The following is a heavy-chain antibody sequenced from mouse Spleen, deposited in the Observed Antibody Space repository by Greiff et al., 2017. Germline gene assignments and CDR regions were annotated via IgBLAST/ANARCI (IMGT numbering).Heavy chain of an antibody. J-gene: IGHJ3*01. Sequence: VKLMESGAELVRPGTSVKVSCKASGYAFTNYLIEWVKQRPGQGLEWIGVINPGSGGTNYNEKFKGKATLTADKSSSTAYMQLSSLTSEDSAVYFCAREGSPWGQGTLVTVSA. D-gene: IGHD1-1*02. CDR3: AREGSP. V-gene: IGHV1-54*01. CDR2: INPGSGGT. CDR1: GYAFTNYL.